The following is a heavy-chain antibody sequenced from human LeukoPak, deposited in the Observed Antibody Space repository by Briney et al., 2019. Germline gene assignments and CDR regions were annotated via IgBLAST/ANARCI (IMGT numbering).Heavy chain of an antibody. J-gene: IGHJ4*02. V-gene: IGHV4-39*01. D-gene: IGHD5-24*01. CDR2: IYYSGST. CDR3: ARRWPQTWRVYYFDY. CDR1: GGSISSSSYY. Sequence: SETLSPTCTVSGGSISSSSYYWGWIRQPPGKGLEWIGSIYYSGSTYYNPSLKSRVTISVDTSKNQFSLKLSSVTAADTAVYYCARRWPQTWRVYYFDYWGQGTMVTVSS.